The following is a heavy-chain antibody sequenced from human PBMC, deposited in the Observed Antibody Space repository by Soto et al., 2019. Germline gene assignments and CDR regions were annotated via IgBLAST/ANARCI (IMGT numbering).Heavy chain of an antibody. CDR1: GYTFTAYY. Sequence: QVQLVQSGAEVKKPGASVKVSCKASGYTFTAYYIHWVRQAPGQGLEWMGWINPNSGGTKYAQKSQXWXSMTIDTSISTAYMDLRRLRSDDTAVYYCARGEGDVWGQGTTVTVSS. V-gene: IGHV1-2*04. J-gene: IGHJ6*02. CDR3: ARGEGDV. CDR2: INPNSGGT.